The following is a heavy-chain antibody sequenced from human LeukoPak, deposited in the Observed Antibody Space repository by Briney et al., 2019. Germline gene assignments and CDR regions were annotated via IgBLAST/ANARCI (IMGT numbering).Heavy chain of an antibody. Sequence: GGSLRLSCAASGFTFSSYAMSWVRQAPGKGLEWVSAISGSGGSTYYADFVKGRFTISRDNSKNTLYLQMNSLRAEDTAVYYCTSSGWYSEYYFDYWGQGTLVTVSS. CDR2: ISGSGGST. CDR3: TSSGWYSEYYFDY. CDR1: GFTFSSYA. D-gene: IGHD6-19*01. V-gene: IGHV3-23*01. J-gene: IGHJ4*02.